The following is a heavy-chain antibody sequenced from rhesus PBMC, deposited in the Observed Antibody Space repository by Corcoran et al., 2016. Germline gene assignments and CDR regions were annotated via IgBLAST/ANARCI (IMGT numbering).Heavy chain of an antibody. CDR1: GFTFIDSS. Sequence: EVQLVESGGGLAKPGGSLSLSCAASGFTFIDSSIACVRQAPGKGLEGVSRISNGGGNTWYAESVKGRCTISRENAKNTLYLQMNSLRVEDMAVYYCARDWGYWGQGVLVTVSS. D-gene: IGHD3-34*01. V-gene: IGHV3-178*01. CDR2: ISNGGGNT. CDR3: ARDWGY. J-gene: IGHJ4*01.